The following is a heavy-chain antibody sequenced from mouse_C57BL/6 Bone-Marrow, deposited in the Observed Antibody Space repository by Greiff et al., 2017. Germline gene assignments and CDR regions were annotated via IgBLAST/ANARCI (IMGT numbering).Heavy chain of an antibody. J-gene: IGHJ2*01. CDR1: GFTFSSYA. CDR2: ISSGGDYI. CDR3: TRGRLRYYFDY. D-gene: IGHD1-1*01. Sequence: EVTLVESGEGLVKPGGSLKLSCAASGFTFSSYAMSWVSQTPEKRLEWVAYISSGGDYIYYADTVKGRFTISRDNARNTLYLQMSSLKSEDTAMYYCTRGRLRYYFDYWGQGTTLTVSS. V-gene: IGHV5S21*01.